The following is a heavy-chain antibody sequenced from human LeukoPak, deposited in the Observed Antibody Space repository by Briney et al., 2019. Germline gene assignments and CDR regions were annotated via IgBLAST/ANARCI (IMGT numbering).Heavy chain of an antibody. V-gene: IGHV1-69*01. D-gene: IGHD2-2*01. CDR3: ARDLGYCSSTSCSPNFDY. CDR1: GGTFSSYA. Sequence: GSSVKVSCKASGGTFSSYAISWVRQAPGQGLEWMGGIIPIFGTANYAQKFQGRVTITADESTSTAYMELSSLRSEDTAVYYCARDLGYCSSTSCSPNFDYWGQGTLVTVSS. CDR2: IIPIFGTA. J-gene: IGHJ4*02.